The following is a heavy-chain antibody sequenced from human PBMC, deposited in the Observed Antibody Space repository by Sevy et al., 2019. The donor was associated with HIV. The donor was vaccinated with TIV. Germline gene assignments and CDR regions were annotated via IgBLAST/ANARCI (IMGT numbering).Heavy chain of an antibody. CDR3: ARDPVRGARGLSTYFCFDL. Sequence: GGSLRLSCAASEFTISDYSDYHMAWIRQAPGKGLECIAYISGSGGTIYYADSVRGRFIIYRDNAKKSLYMHMNILRTDDTAVYYCARDPVRGARGLSTYFCFDLWGRGTPVTVSS. CDR2: ISGSGGTI. CDR1: EFTISDYSDYH. D-gene: IGHD3-10*01. V-gene: IGHV3-11*01. J-gene: IGHJ2*01.